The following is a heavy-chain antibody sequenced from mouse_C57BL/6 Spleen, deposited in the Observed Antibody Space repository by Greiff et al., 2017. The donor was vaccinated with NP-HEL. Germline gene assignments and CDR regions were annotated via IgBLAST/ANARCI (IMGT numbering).Heavy chain of an antibody. V-gene: IGHV2-9-1*01. D-gene: IGHD2-5*01. Sequence: VHLVESGPGLVAPSQSLSITCTVSGFSLTSYAISWVRQPPGKGLEWLGVIWTGGGTNYNSALKSRLSISKDNSKSQVFLKMNSLQTDDTARYYCASQDYSNSWYFDVWGTGTTVTVSS. CDR2: IWTGGGT. CDR3: ASQDYSNSWYFDV. J-gene: IGHJ1*03. CDR1: GFSLTSYA.